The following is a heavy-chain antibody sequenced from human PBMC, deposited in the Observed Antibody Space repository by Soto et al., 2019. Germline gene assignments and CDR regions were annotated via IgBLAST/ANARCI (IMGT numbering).Heavy chain of an antibody. Sequence: ASVKVSCKASGYTFTSYYMHWVRQAPGQGLEWMGIINPSGGSTSYAQKFQGRVTMTRDTSTSTVYMELSSLRSEDTAVNYCATGVYYVFWSGYYGPHDYYYYMDFWGKGTLVTVSS. J-gene: IGHJ6*03. CDR2: INPSGGST. V-gene: IGHV1-46*01. D-gene: IGHD3-3*01. CDR3: ATGVYYVFWSGYYGPHDYYYYMDF. CDR1: GYTFTSYY.